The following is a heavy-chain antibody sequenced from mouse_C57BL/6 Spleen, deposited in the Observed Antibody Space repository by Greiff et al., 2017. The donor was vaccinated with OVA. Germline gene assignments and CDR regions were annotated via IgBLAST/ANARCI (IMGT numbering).Heavy chain of an antibody. CDR3: ARKSRDWYFDV. CDR1: GYTFTSYW. J-gene: IGHJ1*03. Sequence: QVQLKQPGAELVRPGSSVKLSCKASGYTFTSYWMHWVKQRPIQGLEWIGNIDPSDSEHHYHQQFKDKATLTVDKSSSTAYMQLSSLTSEDSAVYYCARKSRDWYFDVWGTGTTVTVSS. V-gene: IGHV1-52*01. CDR2: IDPSDSEH.